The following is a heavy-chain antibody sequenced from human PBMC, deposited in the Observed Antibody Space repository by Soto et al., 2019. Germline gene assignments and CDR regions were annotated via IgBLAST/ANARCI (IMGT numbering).Heavy chain of an antibody. D-gene: IGHD2-15*01. CDR1: GFTFSNYD. CDR2: ISSSSGTI. Sequence: EVQLVESGGDLVQPGESLRVSCAASGFTFSNYDMNWVRQAPGKGLEWVSYISSSSGTIYYADSVKGRFTTSRDNAKKSRYLKMNGLRAEDTAVYYCARGPTCIEGYCSSGSWHDYWGQGTLVTVSS. J-gene: IGHJ4*02. V-gene: IGHV3-48*01. CDR3: ARGPTCIEGYCSSGSWHDY.